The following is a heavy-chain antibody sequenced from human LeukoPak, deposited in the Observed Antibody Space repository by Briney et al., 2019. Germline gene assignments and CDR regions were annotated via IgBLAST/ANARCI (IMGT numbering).Heavy chain of an antibody. J-gene: IGHJ4*02. Sequence: SETLSLTCTVSGGSISSSTYYWGWIRQPPGKGLEWTGSIYYSGSTYYNPSLKGRVTISVDTSKNQFSLKLNSVTAADTAVYYCARVDGNYVGYFDSWGQGTLVTVSS. CDR2: IYYSGST. V-gene: IGHV4-39*07. CDR3: ARVDGNYVGYFDS. D-gene: IGHD4-11*01. CDR1: GGSISSSTYY.